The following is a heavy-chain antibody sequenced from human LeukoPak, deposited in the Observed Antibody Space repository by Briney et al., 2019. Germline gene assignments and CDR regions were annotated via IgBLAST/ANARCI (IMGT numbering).Heavy chain of an antibody. J-gene: IGHJ4*02. Sequence: PGASLRLSCAASGLSVSNNYMTWGRQAPGKGLEWVSAIYGAGGTYYADSVKGRFTISRDNSKNTLSLQMNSLRAEDTAVYYCARIAAAGPIDYWGQGTLVTVAS. CDR1: GLSVSNNY. CDR2: IYGAGGT. D-gene: IGHD6-13*01. V-gene: IGHV3-53*01. CDR3: ARIAAAGPIDY.